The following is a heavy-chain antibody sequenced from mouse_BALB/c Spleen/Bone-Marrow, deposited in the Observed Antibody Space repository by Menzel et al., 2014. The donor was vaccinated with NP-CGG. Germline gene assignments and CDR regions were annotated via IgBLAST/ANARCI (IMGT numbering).Heavy chain of an antibody. V-gene: IGHV3-6*02. D-gene: IGHD1-1*02. CDR1: GFPITSGYY. J-gene: IGHJ1*01. CDR3: ARALGSYVWYFDV. CDR2: ITFDGSY. Sequence: DVQLQESGPGLMKPSQSLSLTCSVTGFPITSGYYWNWIRQFPGHTLEWMGYITFDGSYDYNPSLKNRISITRDTSNNQFFLKLNSVTAEDTASYYCARALGSYVWYFDVWGAGTTVTVSS.